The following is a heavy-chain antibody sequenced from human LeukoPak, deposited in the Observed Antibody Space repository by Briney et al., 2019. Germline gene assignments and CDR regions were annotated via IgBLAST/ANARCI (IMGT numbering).Heavy chain of an antibody. CDR2: ISAYNGNT. V-gene: IGHV1-18*01. D-gene: IGHD5-24*01. CDR3: ARSRMAGAFDY. CDR1: GYTFTSYG. J-gene: IGHJ4*02. Sequence: GASVKVSCKASGYTFTSYGISWVRQAPGQGLEWMGWISAYNGNTNYAQKLQGRVTMTTDTSTSTAHMELRSLRSDDTAVYYCARSRMAGAFDYWGQGTLVTVSS.